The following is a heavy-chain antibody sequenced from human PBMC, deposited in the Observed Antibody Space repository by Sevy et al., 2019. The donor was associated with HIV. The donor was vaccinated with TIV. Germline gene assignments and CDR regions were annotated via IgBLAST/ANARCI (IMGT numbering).Heavy chain of an antibody. Sequence: EGSLRLSCVASGFTFSSYGMHWVRQAPGKGLEWVAVIWYDGSNKYYADSVKGRFTISRDNSKNTLYLQMNSLRAEDTAVYYCATLGSNYSRLRDGMDVWGQGTTVTVSS. D-gene: IGHD4-4*01. V-gene: IGHV3-33*01. CDR1: GFTFSSYG. CDR3: ATLGSNYSRLRDGMDV. J-gene: IGHJ6*02. CDR2: IWYDGSNK.